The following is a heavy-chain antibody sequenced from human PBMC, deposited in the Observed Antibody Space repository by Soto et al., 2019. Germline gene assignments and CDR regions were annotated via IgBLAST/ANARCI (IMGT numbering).Heavy chain of an antibody. J-gene: IGHJ3*02. D-gene: IGHD2-2*01. CDR2: IYPGDSDT. V-gene: IGHV5-51*01. CDR1: GYSFTSYW. Sequence: GESLKISCKGSGYSFTSYWIGWVRQMPGKGLEWMGIIYPGDSDTRYSPSFQGQVTISADKSISTAYLQWSSLKASDTAMYYCAALVVVPAAPGDAFDIWGQGTMVTVSS. CDR3: AALVVVPAAPGDAFDI.